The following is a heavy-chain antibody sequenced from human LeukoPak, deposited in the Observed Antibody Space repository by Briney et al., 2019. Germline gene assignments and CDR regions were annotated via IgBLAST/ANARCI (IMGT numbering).Heavy chain of an antibody. D-gene: IGHD2-2*01. CDR2: IRSKAYGGTT. V-gene: IGHV3-49*03. CDR1: AFTFGDYA. Sequence: GRSLRLSCTASAFTFGDYAMSWFRQAPGKGLEWVGFIRSKAYGGTTEYAASVKGRFTISRDDSKSIAYLQMNSLRADDTAVYYCAKDIFYQPYAMDVWGQGTTVTVSS. CDR3: AKDIFYQPYAMDV. J-gene: IGHJ6*02.